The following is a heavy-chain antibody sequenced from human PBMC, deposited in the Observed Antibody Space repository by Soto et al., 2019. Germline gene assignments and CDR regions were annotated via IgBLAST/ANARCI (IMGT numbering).Heavy chain of an antibody. CDR2: ISYDGSNK. Sequence: GGSLRLSCAASGFTFSSYGMHWVRQAPGKGLEWVAVISYDGSNKYYADSVKGRFTISRDNSKNTLYLQMNSLRAEDTAVYYCANDFRGSWYPPAGSLASGLNDYWGQGTLVTVSS. CDR3: ANDFRGSWYPPAGSLASGLNDY. V-gene: IGHV3-30*18. D-gene: IGHD6-13*01. CDR1: GFTFSSYG. J-gene: IGHJ4*02.